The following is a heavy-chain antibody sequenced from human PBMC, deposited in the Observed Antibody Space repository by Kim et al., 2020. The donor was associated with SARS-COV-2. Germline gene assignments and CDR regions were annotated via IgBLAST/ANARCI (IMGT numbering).Heavy chain of an antibody. CDR3: ARGFSSGFNT. CDR2: YI. J-gene: IGHJ5*02. Sequence: YIYYADSVKGRFTISRDNAKNSLYLQMNSRRAEDTAVYYCARGFSSGFNTWGQGTLVTVSS. V-gene: IGHV3-21*01. D-gene: IGHD6-19*01.